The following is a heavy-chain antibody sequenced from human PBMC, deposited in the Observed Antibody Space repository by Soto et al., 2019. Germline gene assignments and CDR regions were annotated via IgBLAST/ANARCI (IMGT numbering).Heavy chain of an antibody. CDR2: IKQDGSEK. CDR3: ARDYNGPATCDI. CDR1: GFTFSNYW. D-gene: IGHD2-8*01. J-gene: IGHJ3*02. Sequence: EVQLMESGGALVQPGGSLRLSCAASGFTFSNYWMSWVRQAPGKGLEWVANIKQDGSEKYYVDSVKGRFTISRDNDENSRYMKMNSLRAEDTAVFYCARDYNGPATCDIWGQGTMVTVSS. V-gene: IGHV3-7*04.